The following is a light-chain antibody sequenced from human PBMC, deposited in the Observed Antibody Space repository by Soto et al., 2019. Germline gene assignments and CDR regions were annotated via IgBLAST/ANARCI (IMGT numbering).Light chain of an antibody. CDR3: ETWDSNTRV. CDR1: SGHSSYI. J-gene: IGLJ1*01. CDR2: LVGSVSY. V-gene: IGLV4-60*02. Sequence: QPVLTQSSSASASLGSSVKLTCTLSSGHSSYIIAWHQQQPGKAPRYLMKLVGSVSYNKGSGVPDRFSGSISGADRYLTISNLQFEDEADYYCETWDSNTRVFGTGTKLTVL.